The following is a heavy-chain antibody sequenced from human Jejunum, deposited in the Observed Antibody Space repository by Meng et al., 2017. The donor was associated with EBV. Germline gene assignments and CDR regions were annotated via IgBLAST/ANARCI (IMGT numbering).Heavy chain of an antibody. J-gene: IGHJ4*02. Sequence: QLQDAGPGRVKPSETPSLPCTVSGGSISSSSYYWGWIRQPPGKGLEWIGTYYNSGSTYYNPSLKSRVTISVDTSKNQFSLKLISVTAADTAAYYCARQGPSGRTFDYWGQGTLVTVSS. CDR3: ARQGPSGRTFDY. CDR2: YYNSGST. CDR1: GGSISSSSYY. V-gene: IGHV4-39*01. D-gene: IGHD1-26*01.